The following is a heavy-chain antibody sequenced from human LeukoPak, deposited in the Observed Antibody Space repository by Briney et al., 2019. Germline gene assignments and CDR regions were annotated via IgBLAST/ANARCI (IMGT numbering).Heavy chain of an antibody. CDR1: GFTFSSYG. CDR3: AKTRTYYYDSSAKDY. V-gene: IGHV3-30*02. J-gene: IGHJ4*02. CDR2: IRYDGSNK. Sequence: PGGSLRLSCAASGFTFSSYGMHWVRQAPGKGLEWVAFIRYDGSNKYYADSVKGRFTISRDNSKNTLYLQMNSLRAEDTAVYYCAKTRTYYYDSSAKDYWGQGTLVTVSS. D-gene: IGHD3-22*01.